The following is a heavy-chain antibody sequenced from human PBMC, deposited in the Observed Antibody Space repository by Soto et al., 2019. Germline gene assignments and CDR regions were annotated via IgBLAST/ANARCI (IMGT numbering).Heavy chain of an antibody. CDR3: ARLLYYDSSGYPVDY. V-gene: IGHV1-69*04. CDR2: IIPILGIA. Sequence: SVKVSCKASGGTFSSYAISWVRQAPGQGLEWMGRIIPILGIANYAQKFQGRVTITADKSTSTAYMELSSLRSEDTAVYYCARLLYYDSSGYPVDYWGQGTLVTVSS. D-gene: IGHD3-22*01. J-gene: IGHJ4*02. CDR1: GGTFSSYA.